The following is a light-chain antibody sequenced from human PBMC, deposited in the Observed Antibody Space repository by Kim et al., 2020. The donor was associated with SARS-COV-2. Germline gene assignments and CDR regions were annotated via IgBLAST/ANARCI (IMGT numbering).Light chain of an antibody. J-gene: IGLJ3*02. CDR2: DEN. V-gene: IGLV3-19*01. CDR3: NSRDSTGYHVV. Sequence: ALGQTGRITCQGDSLREYYASWYQQKPGQAPVLVICDENNRPSGIPDRFSGSSSGSTASLTITGAQAEDEADYYCNSRDSTGYHVVFGGGTQLTVL. CDR1: SLREYY.